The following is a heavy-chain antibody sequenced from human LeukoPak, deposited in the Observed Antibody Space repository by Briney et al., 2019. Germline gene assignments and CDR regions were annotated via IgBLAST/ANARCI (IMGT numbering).Heavy chain of an antibody. CDR2: IYYSGST. J-gene: IGHJ4*02. Sequence: SETLSLTSTVSGGSISRYYWTWIRQPPGKGLEWIGYIYYSGSTNYNPSLKSRVTISVDTSKNQFSLKLSSVTAADTAVYYCATLVPNSSVWYYIDYCGQGTLVTVSS. D-gene: IGHD6-19*01. CDR3: ATLVPNSSVWYYIDY. V-gene: IGHV4-59*08. CDR1: GGSISRYY.